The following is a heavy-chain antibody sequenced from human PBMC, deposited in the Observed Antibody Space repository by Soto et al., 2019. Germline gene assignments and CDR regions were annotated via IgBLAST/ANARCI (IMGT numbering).Heavy chain of an antibody. Sequence: PSETLSLTCTVSGGSISSGDYYWSWIRQPPGKGLEWIGYINYSGSTYYNPSLKSQVNKSEEKSKNQFSLKLSSVTAADTAVYYCASNSYGFTFYDYWCQGTLVTVS. CDR1: GGSISSGDYY. CDR2: INYSGST. V-gene: IGHV4-30-4*01. D-gene: IGHD5-18*01. J-gene: IGHJ4*02. CDR3: ASNSYGFTFYDY.